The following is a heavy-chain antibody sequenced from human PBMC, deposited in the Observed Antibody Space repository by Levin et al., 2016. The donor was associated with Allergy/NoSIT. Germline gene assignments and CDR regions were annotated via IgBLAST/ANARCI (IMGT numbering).Heavy chain of an antibody. D-gene: IGHD5-12*01. J-gene: IGHJ4*02. Sequence: WIRQPPGKGLEWVAVILYDGNNKYYADSVKGRFTISRDNSKNTLYLQVNSLRTEDTAVYYCARINVGYDIWGQGTLVTVSS. CDR3: ARINVGYDI. CDR2: ILYDGNNK. V-gene: IGHV3-30*03.